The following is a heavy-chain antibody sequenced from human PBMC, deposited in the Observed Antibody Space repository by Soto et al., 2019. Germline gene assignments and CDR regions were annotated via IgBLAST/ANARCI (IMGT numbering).Heavy chain of an antibody. CDR1: GYTFTSYG. J-gene: IGHJ1*01. CDR3: ARAGYCSGGSCYSPADYFQH. D-gene: IGHD2-15*01. Sequence: QVQLVQSGAEVKKPGASVKVSCKASGYTFTSYGINWVRQAPGQGLEWMGWISAYNGNTNYAQKLQGRVTMTTDTSTSTAYRELRSLRSDDTAVYYCARAGYCSGGSCYSPADYFQHWGQGTLVTVSS. V-gene: IGHV1-18*01. CDR2: ISAYNGNT.